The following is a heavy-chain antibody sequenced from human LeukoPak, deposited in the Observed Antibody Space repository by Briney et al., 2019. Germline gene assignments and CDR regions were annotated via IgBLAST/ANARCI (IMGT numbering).Heavy chain of an antibody. CDR2: IYYSGST. V-gene: IGHV4-39*01. D-gene: IGHD4-17*01. Sequence: SETLSLTCTVSGGSISSSSYYWGWIRQPPGKGLEWIGSIYYSGSTYYNPSLKSRVTISVDTSKNQFSLKLSSVTAADTAVYFCARMTTGHDYWGQGIQVTVSS. CDR1: GGSISSSSYY. J-gene: IGHJ4*02. CDR3: ARMTTGHDY.